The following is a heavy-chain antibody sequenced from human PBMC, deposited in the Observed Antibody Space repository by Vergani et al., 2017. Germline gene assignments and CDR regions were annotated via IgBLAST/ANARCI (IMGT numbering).Heavy chain of an antibody. D-gene: IGHD3-3*01. J-gene: IGHJ5*02. CDR3: ARITIFGVVPPWFDP. V-gene: IGHV4-30-4*08. CDR1: GGSISSGDYY. Sequence: QVQLQESGPGLVKPSQTLSLTCTVSGGSISSGDYYWSWIRQPPGKGLEWIGYIYYSGSTNYNPSLKSRVTISVDTSKNQLSLKLSSVTAADTAVYYCARITIFGVVPPWFDPWGQGTLVTVSS. CDR2: IYYSGST.